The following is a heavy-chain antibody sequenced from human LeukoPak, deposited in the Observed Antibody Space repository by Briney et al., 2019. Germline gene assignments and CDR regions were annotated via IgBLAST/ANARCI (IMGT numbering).Heavy chain of an antibody. D-gene: IGHD1-26*01. V-gene: IGHV3-53*01. Sequence: GGSVRLSCAASGFTLSSNYMSWVRQAPGKGVEGVSEIYSDGSTYYAASVTGRFSISRDNSKNTVYLQMNSLRAEDTAVYYCARELREHGVFDIWGQGTMVTVSS. CDR1: GFTLSSNY. J-gene: IGHJ3*02. CDR2: IYSDGST. CDR3: ARELREHGVFDI.